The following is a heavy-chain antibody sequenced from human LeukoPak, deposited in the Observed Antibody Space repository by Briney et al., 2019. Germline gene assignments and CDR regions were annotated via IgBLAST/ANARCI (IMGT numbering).Heavy chain of an antibody. J-gene: IGHJ6*03. D-gene: IGHD6-19*01. CDR3: ARVGGTPYYYYYMDV. V-gene: IGHV4-59*01. Sequence: SETLSLTCAAYRGSFSGYYWSWIRQPPGKGLEWIGYIYYSGSTNYNPSLKSRVTISVDTSKNQFSLKLSSVTAADTAVYYCARVGGTPYYYYYMDVWGKGTTVTVSS. CDR2: IYYSGST. CDR1: RGSFSGYY.